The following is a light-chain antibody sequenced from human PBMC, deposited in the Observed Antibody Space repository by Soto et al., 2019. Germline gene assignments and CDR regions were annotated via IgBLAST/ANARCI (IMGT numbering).Light chain of an antibody. J-gene: IGKJ1*01. Sequence: EIVLTQSPGTLSLSPGESASLSCRASQSVSSSYLAWYQQIPGQAPRLLINDASRRATGIPDRFSGSGSGTDFTLTISRLEPEDFAVYYCQQYGSSPPTFGQGTKVEIK. CDR1: QSVSSSY. V-gene: IGKV3-20*01. CDR2: DAS. CDR3: QQYGSSPPT.